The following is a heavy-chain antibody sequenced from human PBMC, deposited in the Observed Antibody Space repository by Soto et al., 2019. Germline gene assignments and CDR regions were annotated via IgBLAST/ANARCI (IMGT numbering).Heavy chain of an antibody. Sequence: SETMCLTCPVAGGYISSSSYYWGWIRKPPGKGLEWIGSIYYSGSTYYNPSLKSRVTISVDTSKNQFSLKMTSVTAADAAVYYCARGIAVAHTKFDNWGQGTQVTVSS. J-gene: IGHJ4*02. CDR3: ARGIAVAHTKFDN. D-gene: IGHD6-19*01. CDR1: GGYISSSSYY. CDR2: IYYSGST. V-gene: IGHV4-39*01.